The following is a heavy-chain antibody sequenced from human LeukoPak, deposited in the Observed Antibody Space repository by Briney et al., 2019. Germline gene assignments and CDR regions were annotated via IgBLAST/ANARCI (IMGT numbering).Heavy chain of an antibody. CDR2: ISYDGSNK. CDR1: GFTFSSYA. CDR3: AREIRLLESNWFDP. Sequence: PGRSLRLSCAASGFTFSSYAMHWVRQAPGKGLEWVAVISYDGSNKYYADSVKGRFTISRDNSKDTLYLQMNSLRAEDTAVYYCAREIRLLESNWFDPWGQGTLVTVSS. D-gene: IGHD3-3*01. J-gene: IGHJ5*02. V-gene: IGHV3-30-3*01.